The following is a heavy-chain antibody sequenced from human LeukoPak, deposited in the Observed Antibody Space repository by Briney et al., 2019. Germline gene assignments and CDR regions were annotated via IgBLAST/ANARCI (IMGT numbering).Heavy chain of an antibody. J-gene: IGHJ3*02. V-gene: IGHV4-59*01. Sequence: SETLSLTCTVSGGSISSYYWSWIRQPPGKGLEWIGFIFYSGTTNYNPSLKSRVTISVDTSKNQFSLKLSSVTAADTAVYYCARGTLLWFGELSSPFAFDIWGQGTMVTVSS. CDR3: ARGTLLWFGELSSPFAFDI. CDR2: IFYSGTT. D-gene: IGHD3-10*01. CDR1: GGSISSYY.